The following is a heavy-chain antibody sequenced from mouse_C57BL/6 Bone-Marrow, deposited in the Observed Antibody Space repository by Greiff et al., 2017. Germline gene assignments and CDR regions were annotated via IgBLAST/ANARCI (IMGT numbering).Heavy chain of an antibody. CDR1: GFPINSGYY. CDR2: ITHSGET. Sequence: QLQESGPGLVKPSQSLFLTCSITGFPINSGYYWIWIRQSPGKPLEWMGYITHSGETFYNPSLQSPISITRETSKNQFFLQLNSVTTEDTAMYYCAGDDTGTGPWFAYWGQGTLVTVSA. CDR3: AGDDTGTGPWFAY. V-gene: IGHV12-3*01. D-gene: IGHD4-1*01. J-gene: IGHJ3*01.